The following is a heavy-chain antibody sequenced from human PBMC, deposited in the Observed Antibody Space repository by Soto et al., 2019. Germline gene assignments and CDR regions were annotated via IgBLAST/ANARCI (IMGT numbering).Heavy chain of an antibody. D-gene: IGHD2-15*01. Sequence: ASVKVSCKASGYTFTSYGISWVRQAPGQGLEWMGWISSYNGNTNYAQKLQDRVTMTTDTSTSTAYMELRSLRSDDTAVYYCAKDHGRVGYCGGGSCSLAFDIWGQGTMVTVSS. V-gene: IGHV1-18*04. CDR2: ISSYNGNT. J-gene: IGHJ3*02. CDR3: AKDHGRVGYCGGGSCSLAFDI. CDR1: GYTFTSYG.